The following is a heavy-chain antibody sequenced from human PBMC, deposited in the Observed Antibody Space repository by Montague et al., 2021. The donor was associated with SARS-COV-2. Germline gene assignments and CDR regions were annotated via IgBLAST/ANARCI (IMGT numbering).Heavy chain of an antibody. D-gene: IGHD1-14*01. V-gene: IGHV3-21*01. CDR3: AGAQGEYVGERTTYYYYGMDD. CDR1: GFTFSSLS. CDR2: ISSSSIYI. Sequence: SLRLSCAASGFTFSSLSMNWVRQAPGKGLEWVSYISSSSIYIYYADSVKGRFTISRDNAKNSLYLQMNSLRAEDTAVYYCAGAQGEYVGERTTYYYYGMDDWGQGTTVSVSS. J-gene: IGHJ6*02.